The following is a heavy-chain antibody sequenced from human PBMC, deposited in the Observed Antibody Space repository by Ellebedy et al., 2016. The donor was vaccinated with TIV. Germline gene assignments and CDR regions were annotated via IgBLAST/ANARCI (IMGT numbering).Heavy chain of an antibody. D-gene: IGHD3-22*01. J-gene: IGHJ4*02. CDR2: IYWNDDK. CDR1: GFSLSTSGVG. V-gene: IGHV2-5*01. Sequence: SGPTLVXPTQTLTLTCTFSGFSLSTSGVGVGWICQPPGKALEWLALIYWNDDKRYSPSLKSRLTITKDTSKNQVVLTMTNMDPVDTATYYCAHSLSSDSSGYYYSYYFDYWGQGTLVTVSS. CDR3: AHSLSSDSSGYYYSYYFDY.